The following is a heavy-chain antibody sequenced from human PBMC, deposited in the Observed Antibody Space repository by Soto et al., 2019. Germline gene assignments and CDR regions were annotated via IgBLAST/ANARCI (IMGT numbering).Heavy chain of an antibody. D-gene: IGHD2-15*01. Sequence: ESLKISCKGSGYSFTSYWISWVRQMPGKGLEWMGRIDPSDSYTNYSPSFQGHVTISADKSISTAYLQWSSLKASDTAMYYCARQYCSGGSCYSGTYYYYYGMDVWGQGTTVTVSS. V-gene: IGHV5-10-1*01. CDR1: GYSFTSYW. CDR3: ARQYCSGGSCYSGTYYYYYGMDV. CDR2: IDPSDSYT. J-gene: IGHJ6*02.